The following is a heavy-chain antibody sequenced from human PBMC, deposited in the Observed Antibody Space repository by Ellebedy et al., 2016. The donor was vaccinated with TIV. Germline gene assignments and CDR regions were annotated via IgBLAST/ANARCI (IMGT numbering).Heavy chain of an antibody. Sequence: MPSETLSLTCTISGDSISTNYWSLIRQPPGTGLEWIGYIFDNAITNYSPSLKNRVSMSVDTSKNRFSLSLNFVTAADTAVYYCARHNCGGDCGFDYWGQGTLVIVSS. CDR3: ARHNCGGDCGFDY. V-gene: IGHV4-59*08. CDR2: IFDNAIT. CDR1: GDSISTNY. D-gene: IGHD2-21*02. J-gene: IGHJ4*02.